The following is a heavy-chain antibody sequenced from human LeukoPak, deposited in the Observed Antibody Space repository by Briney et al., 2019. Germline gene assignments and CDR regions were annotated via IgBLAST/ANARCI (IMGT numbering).Heavy chain of an antibody. D-gene: IGHD2-15*01. Sequence: GGSLRLSCAASGFSFSNYNMNWVRQAPGKGLEWISYINSNSSTIYYADSVKGRFTISRDNSKNTLYLQMNSLRAEDTAVYYCAKDNTPGPEYFQHWGQGTLVTVSS. CDR2: INSNSSTI. CDR3: AKDNTPGPEYFQH. V-gene: IGHV3-48*01. CDR1: GFSFSNYN. J-gene: IGHJ1*01.